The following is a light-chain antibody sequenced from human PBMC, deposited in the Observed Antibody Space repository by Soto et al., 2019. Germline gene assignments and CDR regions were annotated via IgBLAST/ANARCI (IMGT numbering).Light chain of an antibody. CDR2: EVT. J-gene: IGLJ1*01. CDR3: SSYADSSFYV. CDR1: SSDVGAYNY. Sequence: QSALTQPPSASGSPGQSVTISCTGTSSDVGAYNYVSWYQQHPGKAPKLMIYEVTKRPSGVPDRFSASKSGNTASLTVSGLQAEDEADYYCSSYADSSFYVFRT. V-gene: IGLV2-8*01.